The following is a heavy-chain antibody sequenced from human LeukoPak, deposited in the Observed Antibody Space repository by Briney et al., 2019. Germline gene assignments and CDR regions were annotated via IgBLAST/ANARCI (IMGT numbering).Heavy chain of an antibody. J-gene: IGHJ4*02. D-gene: IGHD4-17*01. CDR2: ISSSSSYI. CDR3: AVSETTVTTAFDY. CDR1: GFTFSSYS. V-gene: IGHV3-21*01. Sequence: PGGSLRLSCAASGFTFSSYSMTWVRQAPGEGLEWVSSISSSSSYIYYADSVKGRFTVSRDNAKNSLYLQMNSLRAEDTAVYYCAVSETTVTTAFDYWGQGTLVTVSS.